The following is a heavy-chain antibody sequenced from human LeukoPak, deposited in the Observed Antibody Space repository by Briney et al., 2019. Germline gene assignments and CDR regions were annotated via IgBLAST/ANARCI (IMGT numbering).Heavy chain of an antibody. Sequence: ASVKVSCRPSGYTFTVNYLHWVRQAPGQGLEWVGWMNPNSGVTGYAQNFQGRVTMTRDTSISTAYMELSSLTSDDTAVYYCTRGAGTSWFDYWGQGSLVTVSS. CDR3: TRGAGTSWFDY. D-gene: IGHD2-2*01. CDR2: MNPNSGVT. J-gene: IGHJ4*02. V-gene: IGHV1-2*02. CDR1: GYTFTVNY.